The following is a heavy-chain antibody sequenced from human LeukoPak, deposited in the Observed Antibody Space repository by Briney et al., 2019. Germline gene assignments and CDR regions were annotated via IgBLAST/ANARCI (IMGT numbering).Heavy chain of an antibody. J-gene: IGHJ4*02. CDR3: ARVMGRYCSSTSCYVDY. CDR2: ISYDGSNK. Sequence: GGSLRLSCAASGFTFSSYAMHWVRQAPGKGLEWVAVISYDGSNKNYADSVKGRFTISGDNSKNTLYLQMNSLRAEDTAVYYCARVMGRYCSSTSCYVDYWGQGTLVTVSS. D-gene: IGHD2-2*01. CDR1: GFTFSSYA. V-gene: IGHV3-30*04.